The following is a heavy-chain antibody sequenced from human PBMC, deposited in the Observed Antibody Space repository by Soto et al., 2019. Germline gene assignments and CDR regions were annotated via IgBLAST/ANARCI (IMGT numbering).Heavy chain of an antibody. J-gene: IGHJ6*02. CDR2: FDPEDGET. Sequence: ASVKVSCKVSGCTLTELSMHWVRQAPGKGLEWMGGFDPEDGETIYAQKFQGRVTMTEDTSTDTAYMELSSLRSEDTAVYYCAKRSGYYRDYYGMDVWGQGTTVTVSS. CDR1: GCTLTELS. V-gene: IGHV1-24*01. D-gene: IGHD3-3*01. CDR3: AKRSGYYRDYYGMDV.